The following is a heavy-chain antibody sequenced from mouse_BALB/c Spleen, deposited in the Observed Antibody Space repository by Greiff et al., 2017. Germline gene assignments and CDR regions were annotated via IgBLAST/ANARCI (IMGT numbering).Heavy chain of an antibody. V-gene: IGHV5-9-4*01. J-gene: IGHJ4*01. Sequence: EVQLVESGGGLVKPGGSLKLSCAASGFTFSSYAMSWVRQSPEKRLEWVAEISSGGSYTYYPDTVTGRFTISRDNAKNTLYLEMSSLRSEDTAMYYCARDSSGYVDAMDYWGQGTSVTVSS. CDR1: GFTFSSYA. CDR2: ISSGGSYT. CDR3: ARDSSGYVDAMDY. D-gene: IGHD3-1*01.